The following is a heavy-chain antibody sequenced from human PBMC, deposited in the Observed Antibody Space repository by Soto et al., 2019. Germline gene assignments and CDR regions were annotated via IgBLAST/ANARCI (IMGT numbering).Heavy chain of an antibody. CDR3: AYSSTLIDD. CDR2: ISGSGGST. D-gene: IGHD6-13*01. V-gene: IGHV3-23*01. J-gene: IGHJ4*02. Sequence: GGSLRLSCAASGFTFSDYYMSWIRQAPGKGLEWVSAISGSGGSTYYADSVKGRFTISRDNSKNTLYLQMNSLRAEDTAVYYCAYSSTLIDDWGQGTLVTVSS. CDR1: GFTFSDYY.